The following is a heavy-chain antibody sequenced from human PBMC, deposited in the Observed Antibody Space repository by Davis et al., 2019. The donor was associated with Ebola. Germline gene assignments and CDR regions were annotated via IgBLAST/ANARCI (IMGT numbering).Heavy chain of an antibody. CDR2: ISYDGSKK. V-gene: IGHV3-30*04. Sequence: GGSLRLSCAASGFTFSNYAMHWVRQAPGKGLEWVAVISYDGSKKYHADSVKGRFTISRDNSKNTLYLQVNSLRVEDTALYYCARNEFTMVRGRLGHYYCYYGMDVWGQGTTVAVSS. CDR3: ARNEFTMVRGRLGHYYCYYGMDV. CDR1: GFTFSNYA. J-gene: IGHJ6*02. D-gene: IGHD3-10*01.